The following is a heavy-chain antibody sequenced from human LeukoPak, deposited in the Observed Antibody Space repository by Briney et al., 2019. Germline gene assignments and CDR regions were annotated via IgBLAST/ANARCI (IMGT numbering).Heavy chain of an antibody. CDR3: ARDGRSRYSSTRTYFDY. D-gene: IGHD6-13*01. CDR1: GYTFTSYY. CDR2: INPSGGST. Sequence: GASVKVSCKASGYTFTSYYMHWVRQAPGQGLEWMGIINPSGGSTSYAQKFQGRVTMTRDMSTSTVYMELSSLRSEDTAVYYCARDGRSRYSSTRTYFDYWGQGTLVTVSS. V-gene: IGHV1-46*01. J-gene: IGHJ4*02.